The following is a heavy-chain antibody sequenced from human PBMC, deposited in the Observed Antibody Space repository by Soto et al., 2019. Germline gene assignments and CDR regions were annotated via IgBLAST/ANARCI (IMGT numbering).Heavy chain of an antibody. CDR1: GFTFRNYD. CDR2: ISDAGDP. CDR3: ARTDRDFYGLDV. Sequence: EVQLVESGGGLVQPGGSLRLSCEASGFTFRNYDMHWVRQGTGKGLEWVSGISDAGDPDYADSVEGRFTISRENAQNSFFLQMNSLRVGDPAVYYCARTDRDFYGLDVWGQGTTVSVSS. V-gene: IGHV3-13*05. J-gene: IGHJ6*02.